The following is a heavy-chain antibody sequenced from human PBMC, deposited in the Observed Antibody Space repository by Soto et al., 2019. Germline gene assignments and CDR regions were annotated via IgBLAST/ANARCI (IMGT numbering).Heavy chain of an antibody. D-gene: IGHD3-10*01. CDR3: ARGFGDSDYGAYYYYYGMDV. V-gene: IGHV1-18*01. J-gene: IGHJ6*02. CDR2: ISAYNGNT. Sequence: QVQLVQSGAEVKKPGASVKVSCKASGYTFTSYGISCVRQAPGQGLEWMGWISAYNGNTNYAQKPHGRVTITRDTSTTTAYMELRSLRSDDTAVYYCARGFGDSDYGAYYYYYGMDVWGQGTTVTVSS. CDR1: GYTFTSYG.